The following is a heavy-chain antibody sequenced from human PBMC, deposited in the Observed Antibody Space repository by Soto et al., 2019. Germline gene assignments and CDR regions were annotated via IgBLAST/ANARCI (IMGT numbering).Heavy chain of an antibody. Sequence: EVQLVESGGGLVQPGGSLRLSCAASGFTFSSYSMNWVRQAPGKGLEWVSYISSSSSTIYYADSVKGRFTISRDNAKNSLYLHMNSLRDEDTAVYYCARDDGCGGVCKNDYYDGMDVWGQGTTVTVSS. V-gene: IGHV3-48*02. CDR2: ISSSSSTI. J-gene: IGHJ6*02. D-gene: IGHD2-21*02. CDR1: GFTFSSYS. CDR3: ARDDGCGGVCKNDYYDGMDV.